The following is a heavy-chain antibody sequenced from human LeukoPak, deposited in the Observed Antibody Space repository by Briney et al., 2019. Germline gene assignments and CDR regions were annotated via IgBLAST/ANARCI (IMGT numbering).Heavy chain of an antibody. V-gene: IGHV3-43D*03. CDR1: GFTFDDYT. D-gene: IGHD5-18*01. CDR2: ISWDGGST. J-gene: IGHJ4*02. Sequence: GGSLRLSCAASGFTFDDYTMHWVRQAPGKGLEWVSLISWDGGSTYYAGSVKGRFTISRDNSKNSLYLQMNSLRPEGTALYYCAKDMVGYRYSCFDYWGQGTLVTVSS. CDR3: AKDMVGYRYSCFDY.